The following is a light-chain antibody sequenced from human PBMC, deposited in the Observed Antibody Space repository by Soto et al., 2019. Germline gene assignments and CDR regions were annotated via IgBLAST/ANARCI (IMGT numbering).Light chain of an antibody. CDR1: QSVTSSY. V-gene: IGKV3-20*01. J-gene: IGKJ5*01. Sequence: EIVLTQSPGTVSLSPGERATLSCRASQSVTSSYLAWYQQKPGQAPRLLIYGVSSRATGIPDRFSGSGAGTDFTLTISRLEPEDFAVYYCQQYGSSPSITFGQGTRLEIK. CDR3: QQYGSSPSIT. CDR2: GVS.